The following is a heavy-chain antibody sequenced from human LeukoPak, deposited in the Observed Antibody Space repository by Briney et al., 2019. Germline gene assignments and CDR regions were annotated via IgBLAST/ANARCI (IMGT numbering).Heavy chain of an antibody. D-gene: IGHD3-10*01. CDR2: IWYDGSKE. J-gene: IGHJ4*02. Sequence: GGSLRLSCAASGFTFDDHGMNWVRQAPGKGLEWVAVIWYDGSKEYYVDSVKGRFTISRDDSKNTLYLQMNSLRAEDTAVYYCARDAGISVDYWGQGTLVTVSS. CDR1: GFTFDDHG. V-gene: IGHV3-33*08. CDR3: ARDAGISVDY.